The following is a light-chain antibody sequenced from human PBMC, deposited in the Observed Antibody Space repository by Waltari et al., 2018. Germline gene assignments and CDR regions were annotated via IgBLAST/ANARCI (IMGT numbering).Light chain of an antibody. V-gene: IGKV1-33*01. J-gene: IGKJ4*01. CDR3: QQFANLPLT. Sequence: DIQMTQSPSSLPASVGDRVTITCQASQDISKSLNWYQQKPGKAPNLLIYDASNLQRGVPSRFSGSGSGTHFTFTISSLQPEDIATYYCQQFANLPLTFGGGTKVQIK. CDR1: QDISKS. CDR2: DAS.